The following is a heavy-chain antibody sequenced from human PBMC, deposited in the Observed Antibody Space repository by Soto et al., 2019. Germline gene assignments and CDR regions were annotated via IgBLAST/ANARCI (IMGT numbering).Heavy chain of an antibody. D-gene: IGHD3-9*01. J-gene: IGHJ4*02. V-gene: IGHV3-11*01. CDR2: ISSSGSTI. Sequence: SGGSLRLSCAASGFTFSDYYMSWIRQAPGKGLEWVSYISSSGSTIYYAESVKGRFTISRDNAKNSLYLQMNSLRAEDTAVYYCARGRYFDWLLDYWGQGTLVTVSS. CDR3: ARGRYFDWLLDY. CDR1: GFTFSDYY.